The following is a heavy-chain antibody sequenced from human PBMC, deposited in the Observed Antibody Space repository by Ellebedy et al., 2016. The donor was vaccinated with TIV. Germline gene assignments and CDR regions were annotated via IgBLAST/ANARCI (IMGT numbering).Heavy chain of an antibody. CDR3: AKGSLRGSGQVDWFDP. J-gene: IGHJ5*02. CDR2: ISGSGGST. V-gene: IGHV3-23*01. Sequence: GGSLRLXCAASGFTFSSYAMSWVRQAPGKGLEWVSAISGSGGSTYYADSVKGRFTISRDNSKNTLYLQMNSLRAEDTAVYYCAKGSLRGSGQVDWFDPWGQGTLVTVSS. D-gene: IGHD3-10*01. CDR1: GFTFSSYA.